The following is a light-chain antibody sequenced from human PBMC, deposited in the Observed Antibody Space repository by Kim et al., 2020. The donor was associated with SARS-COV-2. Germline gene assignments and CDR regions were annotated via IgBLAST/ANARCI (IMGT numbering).Light chain of an antibody. CDR1: SGHRSYA. J-gene: IGLJ2*01. V-gene: IGLV4-69*01. CDR3: QTWGTGIQV. CDR2: LNSDGSH. Sequence: QLVLTQSPSASASLGASVKLTCTLSSGHRSYAIAWHQQQPEKGPRYLMKLNSDGSHSKGDGIPDRFSGSSSGAERYLTISSLQSEDEADYYCQTWGTGIQVFGGGTQLTVL.